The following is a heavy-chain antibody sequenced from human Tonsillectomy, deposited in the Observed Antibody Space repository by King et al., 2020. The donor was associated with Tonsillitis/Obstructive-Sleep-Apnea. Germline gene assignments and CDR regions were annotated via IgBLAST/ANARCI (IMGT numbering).Heavy chain of an antibody. D-gene: IGHD1-1*01. V-gene: IGHV1-2*06. Sequence: VQLVESGAEVKKPGASVKVSCKASGYTFTGYYMHWVRQAPGQGLEWMGRINPNSGGTNYAQEFQGRVTMTRDTSISTAYMGLSRLRSDDTAVYYCARWGDNWNDGDYAFDIWGQGTMVTVSS. CDR3: ARWGDNWNDGDYAFDI. CDR1: GYTFTGYY. J-gene: IGHJ3*02. CDR2: INPNSGGT.